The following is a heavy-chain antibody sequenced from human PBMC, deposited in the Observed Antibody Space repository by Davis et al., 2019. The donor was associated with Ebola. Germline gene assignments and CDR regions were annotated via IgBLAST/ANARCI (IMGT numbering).Heavy chain of an antibody. J-gene: IGHJ6*02. Sequence: AASVKVSCKASGYTFTSYGISWVRQAPGQGLEWMGWISAYNGNTNYAQKFQGRVTITADESTSTAYMELSSLRSEDTAVYYCARGPIDYSNYVYYYYGMDVWGQGTTVTVSS. D-gene: IGHD4-11*01. CDR2: ISAYNGNT. V-gene: IGHV1-18*01. CDR3: ARGPIDYSNYVYYYYGMDV. CDR1: GYTFTSYG.